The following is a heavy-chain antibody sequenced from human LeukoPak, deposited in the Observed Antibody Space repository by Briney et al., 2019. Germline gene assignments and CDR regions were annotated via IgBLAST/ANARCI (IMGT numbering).Heavy chain of an antibody. CDR2: ISGSGGST. CDR1: GFTFSSYA. V-gene: IGHV3-23*01. Sequence: GSLRLSCAASGFTFSSYAMSWVRQAPGKGLEWVSAISGSGGSTYYADSVKGRFTISRDNSKNTLYLQMNSLRAEDTAVYYCAKSVAVRYYYYGMDVWGQGTTVTVSS. CDR3: AKSVAVRYYYYGMDV. J-gene: IGHJ6*02. D-gene: IGHD2-21*01.